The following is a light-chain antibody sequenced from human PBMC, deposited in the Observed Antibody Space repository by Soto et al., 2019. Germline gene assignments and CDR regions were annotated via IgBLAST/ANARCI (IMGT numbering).Light chain of an antibody. V-gene: IGLV1-40*01. CDR2: GNS. Sequence: QSVLTQPPSVSGAPGQRVTISCTGGSSNIGAGYDVHWYQQLPGTAPKLLIYGNSNRPSGVPDRFSGSKSGTSASLAITGLQAEDEADYYCQSYDISLSVVFGGGTKLTVL. CDR3: QSYDISLSVV. CDR1: SSNIGAGYD. J-gene: IGLJ2*01.